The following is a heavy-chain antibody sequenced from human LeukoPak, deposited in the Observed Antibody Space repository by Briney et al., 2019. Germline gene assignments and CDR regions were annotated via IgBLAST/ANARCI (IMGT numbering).Heavy chain of an antibody. CDR2: IYYSGST. J-gene: IGHJ6*02. CDR1: GGSFSGYY. CDR3: ARDGGTLGMDV. Sequence: SETLSLTCAVYGGSFSGYYWSWIRQPPGKGLEWIGYIYYSGSTNYNPSLKSRVTISVDTSKNQFSLKLSSVTAADTAVYYCARDGGTLGMDVWGQGTTVTVSS. D-gene: IGHD2-15*01. V-gene: IGHV4-59*01.